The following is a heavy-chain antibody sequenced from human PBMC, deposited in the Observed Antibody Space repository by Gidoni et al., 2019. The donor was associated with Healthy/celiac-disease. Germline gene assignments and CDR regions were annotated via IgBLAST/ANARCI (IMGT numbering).Heavy chain of an antibody. CDR1: GGSFSGYY. CDR3: ARETRIQLWLDYYYYYGMDV. CDR2: INHSGST. Sequence: QVQLQQWGAGLLNPSETLSLTCAVYGGSFSGYYWSWIRQPPGKGLEWIGEINHSGSTNYNPSLKSRVTISVDTSKNQFSLKLSSVTAADTAVYYCARETRIQLWLDYYYYYGMDVWGQGTTVTVSS. V-gene: IGHV4-34*01. D-gene: IGHD5-18*01. J-gene: IGHJ6*02.